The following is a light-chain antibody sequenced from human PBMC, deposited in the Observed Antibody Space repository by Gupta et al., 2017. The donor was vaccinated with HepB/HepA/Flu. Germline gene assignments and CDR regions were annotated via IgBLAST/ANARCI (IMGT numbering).Light chain of an antibody. Sequence: IVMTQSPVTLSVSPGERATLSCGASQNVSRNLAWYQQEPGQAPWLLIYGASTRATGVPARFSGRGSGTEFTLTISSLQSEDFAIYYCQQYKDWPSKSTFGPGTRLDI. J-gene: IGKJ2*02. CDR2: GAS. CDR1: QNVSRN. V-gene: IGKV3-15*01. CDR3: QQYKDWPSKST.